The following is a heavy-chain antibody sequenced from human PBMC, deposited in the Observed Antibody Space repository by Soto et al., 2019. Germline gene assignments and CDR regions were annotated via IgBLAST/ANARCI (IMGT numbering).Heavy chain of an antibody. Sequence: PGGSLRLSCTASGFTFGDYAMSWFRQAPGKGLEWVGFIRSKAYGGTTEYAASVKGRFTISRDDSKSIAYLQMNSLKTEDTAVYYCTRVVHQGWDYILLFGPPPAFDPWGQGTLVTVSS. D-gene: IGHD1-7*01. CDR3: TRVVHQGWDYILLFGPPPAFDP. CDR1: GFTFGDYA. V-gene: IGHV3-49*03. CDR2: IRSKAYGGTT. J-gene: IGHJ5*02.